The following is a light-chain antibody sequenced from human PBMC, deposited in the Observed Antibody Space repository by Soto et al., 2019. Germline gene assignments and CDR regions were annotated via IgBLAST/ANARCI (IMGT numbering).Light chain of an antibody. CDR1: TSNIGGNT. V-gene: IGLV1-44*01. Sequence: QSVLTQPPSASATPGQRVTISCSGSTSNIGGNTVSWYQQLPGTAPKLLIYSNHQRPSGVPDRFSGSKSGTSASLAISGLQSEDEADYYCCLYIGATTYVFGTGTKLTVL. CDR2: SNH. CDR3: CLYIGATTYV. J-gene: IGLJ1*01.